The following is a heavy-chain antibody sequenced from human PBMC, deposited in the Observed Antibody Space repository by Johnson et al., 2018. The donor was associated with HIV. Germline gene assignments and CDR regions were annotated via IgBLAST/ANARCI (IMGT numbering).Heavy chain of an antibody. Sequence: QVQLVESGGGLVKPGGSLRLSCAASGFTFSDYYMSWIRQAPGKGLEWVSYISSSGSTIYYADSVKGRFTISRDNSKNTLYVEMNSLRVEDTALYYCARDRCSSTTCLDAFDIWGQGTMVTVSS. CDR2: ISSSGSTI. CDR3: ARDRCSSTTCLDAFDI. V-gene: IGHV3-11*04. J-gene: IGHJ3*02. CDR1: GFTFSDYY. D-gene: IGHD2-2*01.